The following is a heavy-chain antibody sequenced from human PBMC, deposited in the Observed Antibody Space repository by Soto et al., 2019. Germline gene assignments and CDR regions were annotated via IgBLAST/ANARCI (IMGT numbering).Heavy chain of an antibody. V-gene: IGHV5-51*01. CDR1: W. Sequence: WWSWVRQPPGKGLEWIGEIYPSDSDTRYSPSFQGQVTISADKSISTAYLQWSSLKASDTAMYYCARPIGALSTTDFTYWGQGTLVTVSS. CDR3: ARPIGALSTTDFTY. D-gene: IGHD3-22*01. CDR2: IYPSDSDT. J-gene: IGHJ4*02.